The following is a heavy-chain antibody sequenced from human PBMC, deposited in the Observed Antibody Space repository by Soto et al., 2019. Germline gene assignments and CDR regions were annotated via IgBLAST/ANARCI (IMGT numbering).Heavy chain of an antibody. V-gene: IGHV3-30*04. CDR2: ISYDGRNK. D-gene: IGHD1-26*01. Sequence: QVQLVESGGGVVQPGRSLRLSCAASGFSFSTYAMHWVRQAPGEGLKWVAVISYDGRNKYHADSVKGRFTISRDNSKNTFYLQMNSLRVEDTAVYYCARDVGSSGSSSAFDIWGQGTMVTVSS. J-gene: IGHJ3*02. CDR1: GFSFSTYA. CDR3: ARDVGSSGSSSAFDI.